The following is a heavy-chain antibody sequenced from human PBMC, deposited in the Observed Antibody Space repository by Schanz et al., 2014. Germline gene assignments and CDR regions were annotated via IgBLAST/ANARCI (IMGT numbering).Heavy chain of an antibody. V-gene: IGHV1-2*02. CDR2: INPNSGAT. CDR3: ARVTTGYDS. Sequence: QVQLVQSGAEVKKPGASVKVSCKASGYTFTVYYMHWVRQAPGQGLEWLGWINPNSGATSTAQKFKGRATMPRATSSSTVYMQLSSLTSDDTAIYYCARVTTGYDSWGQGTLVTVSS. D-gene: IGHD5-12*01. J-gene: IGHJ4*02. CDR1: GYTFTVYY.